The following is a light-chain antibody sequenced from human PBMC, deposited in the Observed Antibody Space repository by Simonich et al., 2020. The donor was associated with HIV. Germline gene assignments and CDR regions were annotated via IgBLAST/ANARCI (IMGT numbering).Light chain of an antibody. CDR2: DVS. CDR1: SSHVGGYNY. J-gene: IGLJ2*01. Sequence: QSALTQPASVSGSPGQSISISCTGTSSHVGGYNYVSWYQQHPGKAPKLMIYDVSYRPSGVSKRFSGSKSGNTASLTISGLQAEDEADYYCSSYTSSSVIFGGGTKLTVL. V-gene: IGLV2-14*03. CDR3: SSYTSSSVI.